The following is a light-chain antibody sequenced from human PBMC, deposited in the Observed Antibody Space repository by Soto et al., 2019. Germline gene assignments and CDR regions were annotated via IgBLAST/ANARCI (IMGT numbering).Light chain of an antibody. CDR2: KAS. CDR1: QSISNY. J-gene: IGKJ2*01. Sequence: DIQMTQSPSTLSASVGDRVTISCRASQSISNYLAWYQQKPGRAPKLLMYKASNLESGVPARFSGSGSWTEFFLTISSLQPDDFATYYCQQYRTDPYTFGQGTKLEIK. V-gene: IGKV1-5*03. CDR3: QQYRTDPYT.